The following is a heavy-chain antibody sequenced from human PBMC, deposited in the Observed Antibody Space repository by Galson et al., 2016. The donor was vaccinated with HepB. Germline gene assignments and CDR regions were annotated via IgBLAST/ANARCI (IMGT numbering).Heavy chain of an antibody. CDR2: VSYDGRNK. V-gene: IGHV3-30*18. CDR3: AKDWGLGV. D-gene: IGHD3-16*01. CDR1: GFAFSNYA. Sequence: SLRLSCAASGFAFSNYAMHWVRQAPGKGLEWVAVVSYDGRNKYYADSVKGRFTISRDNSKNTVYLQVNRPRVEDTAVYYCAKDWGLGVWGQGTTVTVSS. J-gene: IGHJ6*02.